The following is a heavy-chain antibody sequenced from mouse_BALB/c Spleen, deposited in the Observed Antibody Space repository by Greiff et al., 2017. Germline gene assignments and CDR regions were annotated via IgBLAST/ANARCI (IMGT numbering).Heavy chain of an antibody. J-gene: IGHJ4*01. CDR2: ISTYYGNT. V-gene: IGHV1-67*01. CDR3: ARAGNYYAMDY. Sequence: VQLQQSGPELVRPGVSVKISCKGSGYTFTDYAMHWVKQSHAKSLEWIGVISTYYGNTNYNQKFKGKATMTVDKSSSTAYMELARLTSEDSAIYYCARAGNYYAMDYWGQGTSVTVSS. CDR1: GYTFTDYA.